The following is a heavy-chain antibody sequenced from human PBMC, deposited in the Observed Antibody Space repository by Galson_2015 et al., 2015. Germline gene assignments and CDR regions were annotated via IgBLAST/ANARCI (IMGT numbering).Heavy chain of an antibody. CDR2: IRSKAYGGTT. V-gene: IGHV3-49*04. CDR1: GFTFGDYA. CDR3: TRETMIVVVDYYYYMDV. J-gene: IGHJ6*03. D-gene: IGHD3-22*01. Sequence: LRLSCAASGFTFGDYAMSWVRQAPGKGLEWVGFIRSKAYGGTTEYAASVKGRFTISRDDSKSIAYLQMNSLKTEDTAVYYCTRETMIVVVDYYYYMDVWGKGTTVTVSS.